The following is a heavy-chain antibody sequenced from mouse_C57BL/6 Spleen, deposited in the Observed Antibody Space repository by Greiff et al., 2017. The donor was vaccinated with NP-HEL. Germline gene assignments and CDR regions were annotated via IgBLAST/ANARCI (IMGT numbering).Heavy chain of an antibody. D-gene: IGHD2-1*01. CDR3: ARRGVYDGNYVGYFDV. Sequence: VQLQQSGAELVKPGASVKISCKASGYAFSSYWMNWVKQRPGKGLEWIGQIYPGDGDTNYNGKFKGKATLTADKSSSTAYMQLSSLTSEDSAVYFCARRGVYDGNYVGYFDVWGTGTTVTVSA. V-gene: IGHV1-80*01. J-gene: IGHJ1*03. CDR1: GYAFSSYW. CDR2: IYPGDGDT.